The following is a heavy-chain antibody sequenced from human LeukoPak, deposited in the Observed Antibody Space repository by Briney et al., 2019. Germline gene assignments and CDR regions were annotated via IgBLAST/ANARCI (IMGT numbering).Heavy chain of an antibody. CDR2: IIPIFGIA. CDR3: RGSYYYYGMDV. Sequence: SVKVSYKASGGTFSSYAISWVRQAPGQGLEWMGGIIPIFGIANYAQKFQGRVTITADESTSTAYMELSSLRSEDTAVYYCRGSYYYYGMDVWGQGTTVTVSS. J-gene: IGHJ6*02. V-gene: IGHV1-69*01. D-gene: IGHD1-26*01. CDR1: GGTFSSYA.